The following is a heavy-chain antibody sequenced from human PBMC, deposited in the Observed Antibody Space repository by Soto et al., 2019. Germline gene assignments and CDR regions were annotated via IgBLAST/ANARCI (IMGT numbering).Heavy chain of an antibody. CDR3: AREVVLTEWYFDN. Sequence: QVQLMESGGGVVQPGGSLRLSSATSGFTFSRYSMHWFRQAPGKGLEWVAVTSSDGGIKFYADSVKGRFTVSRDTYENLLYLQINSLRPEDTAVYYCAREVVLTEWYFDNWGQGILVTVSS. CDR2: TSSDGGIK. D-gene: IGHD2-21*01. J-gene: IGHJ4*02. V-gene: IGHV3-30-3*01. CDR1: GFTFSRYS.